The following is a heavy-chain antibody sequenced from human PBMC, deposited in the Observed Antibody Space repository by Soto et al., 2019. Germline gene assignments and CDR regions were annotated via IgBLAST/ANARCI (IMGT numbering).Heavy chain of an antibody. CDR3: ANEPYGDYGFDY. D-gene: IGHD4-17*01. CDR1: GFTFSGYA. CDR2: ISGSGGST. V-gene: IGHV3-23*01. J-gene: IGHJ4*02. Sequence: GGSLRLSCAASGFTFSGYAMSWVRQAPGKGLEWVSAISGSGGSTYYADSVKGRFTISRDNSKNTLYLQMNSLRAEDTAVYYCANEPYGDYGFDYWGQGTLVTVSS.